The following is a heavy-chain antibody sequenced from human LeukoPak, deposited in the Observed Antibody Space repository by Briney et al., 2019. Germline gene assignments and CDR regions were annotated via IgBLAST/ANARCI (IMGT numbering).Heavy chain of an antibody. CDR1: GYSITNGYY. CDR2: IYYSGNT. CDR3: ARRYSNYFFDY. J-gene: IGHJ4*02. V-gene: IGHV4-38-2*01. D-gene: IGHD4-11*01. Sequence: SETLSLTCGVSGYSITNGYYWAWIRQPPGKGLEWIGNIYYSGNTYYNPSLKSRVTISVDTSKNQFSLMPSSVTAADTAVYYCARRYSNYFFDYWGQGTLVTVSS.